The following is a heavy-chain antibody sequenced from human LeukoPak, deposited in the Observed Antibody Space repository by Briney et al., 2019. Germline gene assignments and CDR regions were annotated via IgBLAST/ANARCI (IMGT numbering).Heavy chain of an antibody. V-gene: IGHV1-8*03. CDR3: ARVRSLRLGELSLVY. Sequence: VASVKVSCKASGGTFSSYAISWVRQAPGQGLEWMGWMNPNSGNTGYAQKFQGRVTITRNTSISTAYMELSSLRSEDTAVFYCARVRSLRLGELSLVYWGQGTLVTVSS. CDR1: GGTFSSYA. CDR2: MNPNSGNT. J-gene: IGHJ4*02. D-gene: IGHD3-16*02.